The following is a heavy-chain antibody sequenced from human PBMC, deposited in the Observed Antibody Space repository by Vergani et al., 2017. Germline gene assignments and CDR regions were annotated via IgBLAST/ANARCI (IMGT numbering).Heavy chain of an antibody. D-gene: IGHD3-3*01. Sequence: QVHLQESGPGLVKPSQTLSLTCTVSGGSIRSSHYYWTWIRQPAGKGLEWIGRIYTSGSSNYNPSLKSRVTISVDASKNQFSLKLSSLTAADTAVYYCARGRRSGYYTKRLFDYWGQGTLVTVSS. J-gene: IGHJ4*02. CDR2: IYTSGSS. CDR3: ARGRRSGYYTKRLFDY. V-gene: IGHV4-61*02. CDR1: GGSIRSSHYY.